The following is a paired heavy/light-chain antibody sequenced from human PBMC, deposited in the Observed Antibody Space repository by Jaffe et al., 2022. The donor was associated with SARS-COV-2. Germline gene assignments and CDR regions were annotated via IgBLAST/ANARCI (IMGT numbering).Heavy chain of an antibody. CDR2: IKGSGVST. CDR3: AKGQAGAPSFGY. V-gene: IGHV3-23*04. Sequence: EVQLVESGGGLVHPGGSLRLSCAASGFTFSTYAMSWVRQAPGKGLDWVSAIKGSGVSTYYAASVKGRFTISRDNSNNTLFLQMDSLRAEDTAVYYCAKGQAGAPSFGYWGQGTLVTVSS. D-gene: IGHD1-26*01. J-gene: IGHJ4*02. CDR1: GFTFSTYA.
Light chain of an antibody. CDR3: SSYTSSIWV. Sequence: QSALTQPASVSGSPGQSITISCTGTSSDVGGYKYVSWYQQHPGKAPKLIIYDVSNRPSGVSNRFSGSKSGNTASLTISGLQAEDEADYYCSSYTSSIWVFGGGTKLTVL. V-gene: IGLV2-14*01. CDR2: DVS. J-gene: IGLJ3*02. CDR1: SSDVGGYKY.